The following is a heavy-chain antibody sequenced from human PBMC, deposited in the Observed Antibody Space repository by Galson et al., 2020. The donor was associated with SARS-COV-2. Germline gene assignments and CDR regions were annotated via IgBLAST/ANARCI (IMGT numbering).Heavy chain of an antibody. D-gene: IGHD2-2*01. Sequence: GESLKISCAASGFTFSSYWMHWVRQAPGKGLVWVSRINSDGSSTTYADSVKGRFTISRDNAKNTLYLQMNSLRAEDTAVYYCARPHNSHSSTRKNYNYYMDVWGKWTTVTISS. CDR2: INSDGSST. CDR1: GFTFSSYW. J-gene: IGHJ6*03. CDR3: ARPHNSHSSTRKNYNYYMDV. V-gene: IGHV3-74*01.